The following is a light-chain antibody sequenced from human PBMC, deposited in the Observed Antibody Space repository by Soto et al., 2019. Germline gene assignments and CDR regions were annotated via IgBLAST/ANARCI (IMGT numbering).Light chain of an antibody. CDR3: HQYYSPPQP. CDR2: WAS. CDR1: QSVLFNSNNKNY. J-gene: IGKJ1*01. V-gene: IGKV4-1*01. Sequence: DIVMTQSPDSLAVSLGERATINCKSSQSVLFNSNNKNYLAWYQQKPGQPPKLLIYWASSRHSGVPDRFSGSGSGTDFPLTISSLQTEDVAVYYCHQYYSPPQPFDHGTKVEIK.